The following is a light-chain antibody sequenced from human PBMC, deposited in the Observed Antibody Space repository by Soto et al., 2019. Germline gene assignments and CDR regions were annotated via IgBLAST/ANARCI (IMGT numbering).Light chain of an antibody. Sequence: DIQLTPSPSPLSGSVGDRVTITCPASQDISDYLNWYQQKPGKAPKLLIYDASNLKTGVPSRFSGSGSGTDFSFSISSLQPEDIATYYCQQYDNLPLTFGGGTKVDI. CDR1: QDISDY. CDR3: QQYDNLPLT. CDR2: DAS. V-gene: IGKV1-33*01. J-gene: IGKJ4*01.